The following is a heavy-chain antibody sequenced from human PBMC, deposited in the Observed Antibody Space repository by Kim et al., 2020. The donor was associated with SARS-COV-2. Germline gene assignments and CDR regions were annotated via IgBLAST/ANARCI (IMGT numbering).Heavy chain of an antibody. CDR1: GFTFSSYA. J-gene: IGHJ4*02. CDR2: ISYDGSNK. V-gene: IGHV3-30-3*01. CDR3: ARGLSGSSWTGRFVY. D-gene: IGHD6-13*01. Sequence: GGSLRLSCAASGFTFSSYAMHWVRQAPGKGLEWVAVISYDGSNKYYADSVKGRFTISRDNSKNTLYLQMNSLRAEDTAVYYCARGLSGSSWTGRFVYWGQGTLVTVSS.